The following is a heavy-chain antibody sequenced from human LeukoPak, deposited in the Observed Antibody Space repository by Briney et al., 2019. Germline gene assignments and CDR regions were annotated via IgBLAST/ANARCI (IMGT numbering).Heavy chain of an antibody. CDR3: ARDLAAVDY. CDR1: GFTFSSYG. Sequence: GRSLRLSCAAYGFTFSSYGMHWVRQAPGKGLEWVAVIWYDGSNKYYADSVKGRFTISRDNSKNTLYLQMNSLRAEDTAVYYCARDLAAVDYWGQGTLVTVSS. J-gene: IGHJ4*02. V-gene: IGHV3-33*01. CDR2: IWYDGSNK.